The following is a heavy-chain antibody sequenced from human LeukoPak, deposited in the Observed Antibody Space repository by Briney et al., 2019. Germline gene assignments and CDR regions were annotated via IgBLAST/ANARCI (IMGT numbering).Heavy chain of an antibody. CDR2: IYYNRGT. D-gene: IGHD4-11*01. Sequence: PSETLSLTCTVSSDSISNSAYHWGWIRQPPGRGLEWIGTIYYNRGTYYNPSLKSRVTISVDTSKNQFSLKLSSVTAADTAVYYCARGLRTTVPYYFDYWGQGTLVTVSS. CDR1: SDSISNSAYH. J-gene: IGHJ4*02. V-gene: IGHV4-39*07. CDR3: ARGLRTTVPYYFDY.